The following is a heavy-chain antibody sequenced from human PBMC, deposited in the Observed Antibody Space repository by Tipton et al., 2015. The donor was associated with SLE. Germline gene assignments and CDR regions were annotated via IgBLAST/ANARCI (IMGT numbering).Heavy chain of an antibody. J-gene: IGHJ3*02. V-gene: IGHV3-23*01. D-gene: IGHD6-13*01. CDR1: GGSFSGYY. CDR2: ISGSGGST. CDR3: AKSVYGLYSSSWPDAFDI. Sequence: SLRLSCAVYGGSFSGYYWSWIRQPPGKGLEWVSAISGSGGSTYYADSVKGRFTISRDNSKNTLYLQMNSLRAEDTAVYYCAKSVYGLYSSSWPDAFDIWGQGTMVTVSS.